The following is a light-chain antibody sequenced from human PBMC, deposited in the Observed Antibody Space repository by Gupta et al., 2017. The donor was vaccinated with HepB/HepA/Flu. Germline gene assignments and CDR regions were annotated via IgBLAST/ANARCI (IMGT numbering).Light chain of an antibody. V-gene: IGLV2-11*01. CDR3: CSYAGNYIWV. Sequence: QSALPQPRSMSGSPGQSVTISCSGTSSDVGNYNYVSWYQQHPGEPPKLLIYDVTRRPSGVPDRFSGSKSGNTASLTISGLQAEDDSDYYCCSYAGNYIWVFGGGTKLTVL. CDR2: DVT. J-gene: IGLJ3*02. CDR1: SSDVGNYNY.